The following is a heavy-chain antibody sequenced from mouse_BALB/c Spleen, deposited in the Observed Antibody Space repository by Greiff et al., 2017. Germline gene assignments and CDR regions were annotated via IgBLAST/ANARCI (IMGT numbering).Heavy chain of an antibody. V-gene: IGHV14-3*02. CDR2: IDPANGNT. Sequence: VQLKESGAELVKPGASVKLSCTASGFNIKDTYMHWVKQRPEQGLEWIGRIDPANGNTKYDPKFQGKATITADTSSNTAYLQLSSLTSEDTAVYYCAREGYYGYAMDDWGQGTSVTVSS. D-gene: IGHD1-1*01. J-gene: IGHJ4*01. CDR3: AREGYYGYAMDD. CDR1: GFNIKDTY.